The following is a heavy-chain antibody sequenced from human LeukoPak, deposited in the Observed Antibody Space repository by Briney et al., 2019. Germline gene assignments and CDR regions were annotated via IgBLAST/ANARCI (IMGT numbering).Heavy chain of an antibody. Sequence: PSETLSLTCTVSDGSISSSSYYWGWIRQPPGKGLEWIGSIYYSGSTYYNPSLKSRVTISVDTSKNQFSLKLSSVTAADTAVYYCARREKTFDYWGQGTLVTVSS. CDR1: DGSISSSSYY. CDR2: IYYSGST. J-gene: IGHJ4*02. V-gene: IGHV4-39*01. CDR3: ARREKTFDY.